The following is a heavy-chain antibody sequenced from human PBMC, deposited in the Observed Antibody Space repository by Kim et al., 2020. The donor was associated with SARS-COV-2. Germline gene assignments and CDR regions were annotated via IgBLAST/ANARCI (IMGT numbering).Heavy chain of an antibody. Sequence: SETLSLTCAVYGGSFSGYYWSWIRQPPGKGLEWIGEINHSGSTNYNPSLKSRVTISVDTSKNQFSLKLSSVTAADTAVYYCARIRSATTVTIFDYWGQGTLVTVSS. J-gene: IGHJ4*02. CDR3: ARIRSATTVTIFDY. V-gene: IGHV4-34*01. D-gene: IGHD4-17*01. CDR1: GGSFSGYY. CDR2: INHSGST.